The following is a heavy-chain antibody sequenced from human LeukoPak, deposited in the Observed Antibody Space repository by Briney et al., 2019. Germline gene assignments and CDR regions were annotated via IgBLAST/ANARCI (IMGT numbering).Heavy chain of an antibody. J-gene: IGHJ3*02. Sequence: GESPKISCQGSEYRFTSYWIAWVRQMPGKGLEWMGIIYPAGSDMRYSPSFQGQVTMSVDKSISTAYLQWRSLKASDTAMYYCARVRSSWYTDAFDIWGQGTMVSV. CDR1: EYRFTSYW. CDR2: IYPAGSDM. D-gene: IGHD6-13*01. CDR3: ARVRSSWYTDAFDI. V-gene: IGHV5-51*01.